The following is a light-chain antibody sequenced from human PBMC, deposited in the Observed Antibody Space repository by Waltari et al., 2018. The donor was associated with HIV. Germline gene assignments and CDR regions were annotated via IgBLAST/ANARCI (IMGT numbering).Light chain of an antibody. Sequence: QSALAQPASVSGSPGQSITLPCTGTSSPVGGYNHVSWYQQHPCKAPKLMIYDVSNRPSGVSNRFSGTKSGNTASLTISGLQAEDEADYYCSSYTSSSALYVVFGGGTKLTVL. CDR2: DVS. J-gene: IGLJ2*01. CDR3: SSYTSSSALYVV. V-gene: IGLV2-14*03. CDR1: SSPVGGYNH.